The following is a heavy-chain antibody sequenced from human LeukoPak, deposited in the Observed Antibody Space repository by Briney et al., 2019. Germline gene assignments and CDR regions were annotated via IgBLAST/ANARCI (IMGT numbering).Heavy chain of an antibody. V-gene: IGHV4-34*01. CDR1: GGSFGGYY. D-gene: IGHD5-18*01. CDR2: INHSGST. J-gene: IGHJ4*02. CDR3: ARIPGKGGYSYGYVDY. Sequence: PSETLSLTCAVYGGSFGGYYWSWIRQPPGKGLEWIGEINHSGSTNYNPSLKSRVTISVDTSKNQFSLKLSSVTAADTAVYYCARIPGKGGYSYGYVDYWGQGTLVTVSS.